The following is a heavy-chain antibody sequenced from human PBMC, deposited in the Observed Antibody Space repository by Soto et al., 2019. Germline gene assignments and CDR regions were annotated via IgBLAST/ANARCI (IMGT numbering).Heavy chain of an antibody. CDR1: GFTFSSYG. D-gene: IGHD4-17*01. Sequence: GSLRLSCAASGFTFSSYGMHWVRQAPGKGLEWVAVIWYDGSNKYYADSVKGRFTISRDNSKNTLYLQMNSLGAEDTAVYYCARCNYGDYFDYWGQGTLVTVSS. V-gene: IGHV3-33*01. CDR3: ARCNYGDYFDY. J-gene: IGHJ4*02. CDR2: IWYDGSNK.